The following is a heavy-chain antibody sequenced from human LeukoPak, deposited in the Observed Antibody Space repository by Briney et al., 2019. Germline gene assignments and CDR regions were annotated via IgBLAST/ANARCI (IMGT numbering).Heavy chain of an antibody. V-gene: IGHV1-24*01. CDR1: GYTLTELS. CDR2: FDPEDGET. Sequence: ASVKVSCKVSGYTLTELSMHWVRQAPGKGLEWMGGFDPEDGETIYAQKFQGRVTMTEDTSTDTAYMELSSLRSEDTAGYYCATLITMVRGVIFDPWGQGTLVTVSS. CDR3: ATLITMVRGVIFDP. J-gene: IGHJ5*02. D-gene: IGHD3-10*01.